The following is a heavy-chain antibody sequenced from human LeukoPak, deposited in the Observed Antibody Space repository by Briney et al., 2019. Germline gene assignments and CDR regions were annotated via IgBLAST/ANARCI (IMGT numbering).Heavy chain of an antibody. V-gene: IGHV4-39*01. CDR3: ARQHTRIAVPALLDL. Sequence: PSETLSLTCSVSGGSISSGRYYWVWIRQPPGKGLEGIGSIDYSGSTYYNPSLKSRVTISVDTSKNQFSLKLSSVTAADTALYYCARQHTRIAVPALLDLWGHGTLVTVSS. CDR1: GGSISSGRYY. CDR2: IDYSGST. D-gene: IGHD6-19*01. J-gene: IGHJ5*02.